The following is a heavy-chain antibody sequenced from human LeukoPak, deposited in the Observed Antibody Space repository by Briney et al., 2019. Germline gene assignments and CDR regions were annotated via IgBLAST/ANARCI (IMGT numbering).Heavy chain of an antibody. J-gene: IGHJ6*03. D-gene: IGHD4-17*01. CDR2: ISYDGSNK. CDR1: GFTFSSYA. CDR3: ARGYDYGYYYMDV. Sequence: PGGSLRLSCAASGFTFSSYAMHWVRQAPGKGLEWVAVISYDGSNKYYADSVKGRFTISRDNSKNTLYLQMNSLRAEDTAVYYCARGYDYGYYYMDVWGKGTTVTVSS. V-gene: IGHV3-30*04.